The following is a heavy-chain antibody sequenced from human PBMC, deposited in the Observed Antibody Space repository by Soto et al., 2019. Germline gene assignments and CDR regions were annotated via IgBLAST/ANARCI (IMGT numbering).Heavy chain of an antibody. Sequence: EVQLVESGGGLVKPGGSLRLSCAASGFTFSIFNMNWVRQAPGKGLEWVSCFSSSSNSIYYSDSVKVRFTISRDNAKNSLYLQMKSLKAEDTAVYYCARGGVAAFDYWGQGTPVTVSS. CDR3: ARGGVAAFDY. V-gene: IGHV3-21*01. D-gene: IGHD2-15*01. CDR1: GFTFSIFN. J-gene: IGHJ4*02. CDR2: FSSSSNSI.